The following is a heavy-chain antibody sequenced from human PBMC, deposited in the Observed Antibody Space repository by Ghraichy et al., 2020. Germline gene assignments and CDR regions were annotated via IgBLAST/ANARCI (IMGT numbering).Heavy chain of an antibody. CDR3: ASTWGRSSYYDY. CDR1: DGSISSGGYY. D-gene: IGHD3-22*01. Sequence: TLSLTCTVSDGSISSGGYYWTWIRQHPGKGLEWIGYISYSGDTYQNPSLKGRLTISVDTSKNQFSLKLTSVTAADTAVYYCASTWGRSSYYDYWGQGTLVTVSS. J-gene: IGHJ4*02. V-gene: IGHV4-31*02. CDR2: ISYSGDT.